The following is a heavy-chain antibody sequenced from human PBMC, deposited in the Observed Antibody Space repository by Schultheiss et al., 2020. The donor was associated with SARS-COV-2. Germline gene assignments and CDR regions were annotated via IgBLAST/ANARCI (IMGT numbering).Heavy chain of an antibody. D-gene: IGHD2/OR15-2a*01. CDR2: IVGGSDAT. CDR3: APNSLNPLQY. J-gene: IGHJ4*02. Sequence: GGSLRLSCAASGFTFSSYAMSWVRQAPGKGLEWVASIVGGSDATHYADSVKGRFTISRDNSKNTLYLQMSSLRAEDTAVYFCAPNSLNPLQYWGQGTLVTVS. V-gene: IGHV3-23*01. CDR1: GFTFSSYA.